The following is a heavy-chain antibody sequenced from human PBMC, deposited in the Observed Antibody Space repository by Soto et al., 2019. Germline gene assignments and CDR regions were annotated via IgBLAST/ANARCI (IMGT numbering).Heavy chain of an antibody. CDR1: GGTFTNDA. D-gene: IGHD2-21*02. V-gene: IGHV1-69*01. Sequence: QVHLVQSGAEVKKSGSSVRVSCMASGGTFTNDAISWVRQAPGQGLEWLGRIIPFFGTPDYSQSFQGRLTITADESTGTAYMDLRSLRSDDTAVYYCAREVVTETTLGYFDFWGQGTLVTVSS. CDR3: AREVVTETTLGYFDF. CDR2: IIPFFGTP. J-gene: IGHJ4*02.